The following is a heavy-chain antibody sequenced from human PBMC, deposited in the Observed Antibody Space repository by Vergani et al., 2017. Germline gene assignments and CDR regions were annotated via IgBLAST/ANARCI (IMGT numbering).Heavy chain of an antibody. J-gene: IGHJ3*02. CDR3: AKVGRSEVAGTFGAFDI. Sequence: VRLVESGGGVVQPGRSLRLSCAASGFSFTSYGMHWVRQPPGKGLEWVSGISWNSGAVDYADSVRGRFTISRDNAKNSLFLEMNSLRFEDTAVYYCAKVGRSEVAGTFGAFDIWGQGTMVTVSS. D-gene: IGHD6-19*01. CDR1: GFSFTSYG. CDR2: ISWNSGAV. V-gene: IGHV3-9*01.